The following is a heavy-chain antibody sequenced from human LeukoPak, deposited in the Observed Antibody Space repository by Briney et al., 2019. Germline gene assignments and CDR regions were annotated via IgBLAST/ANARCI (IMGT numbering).Heavy chain of an antibody. CDR3: ARGDSSGYYYGLGFDP. CDR2: IYYSGST. CDR1: GGSISSHY. J-gene: IGHJ5*02. Sequence: PSETLSLTCTVSGGSISSHYWSWIRQPPGKGLEWIGYIYYSGSTNYNPSLKSRVTISVDTSKNQFSLKLSSVTAADTAVYYCARGDSSGYYYGLGFDPWGQGTLVTVSS. V-gene: IGHV4-59*11. D-gene: IGHD3-22*01.